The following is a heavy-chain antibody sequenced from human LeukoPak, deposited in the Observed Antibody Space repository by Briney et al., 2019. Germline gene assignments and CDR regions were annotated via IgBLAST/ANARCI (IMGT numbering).Heavy chain of an antibody. CDR1: NFTFGSYG. Sequence: GGSLRLSCAASNFTFGSYGMNWVRHVPGKGLEWVAYISYDGSDKYYTDSVKGRFTISRDNAKNTLYLQMNSLRAEDTALYYCAKESHNYYYYHMDAWGKGTTVTVSS. CDR2: ISYDGSDK. J-gene: IGHJ6*03. V-gene: IGHV3-30*02. CDR3: AKESHNYYYYHMDA.